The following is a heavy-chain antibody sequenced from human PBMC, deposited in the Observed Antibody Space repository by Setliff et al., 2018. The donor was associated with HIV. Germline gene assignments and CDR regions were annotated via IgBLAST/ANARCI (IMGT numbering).Heavy chain of an antibody. V-gene: IGHV4-34*01. CDR2: INHSGST. CDR1: SGSFSGYY. Sequence: SETLSLTCAVYSGSFSGYYWSWIRQPPGKGLEWIGEINHSGSTNYNPSLKSRVTISRDMSKNQFSLKLSSVTAADTAVYYCARYRYYYDSSGYGRWFDPWGQGTLVTVSS. J-gene: IGHJ5*02. D-gene: IGHD3-22*01. CDR3: ARYRYYYDSSGYGRWFDP.